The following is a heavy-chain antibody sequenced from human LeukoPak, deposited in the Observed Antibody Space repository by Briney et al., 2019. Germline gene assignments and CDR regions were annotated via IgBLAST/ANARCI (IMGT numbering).Heavy chain of an antibody. CDR3: ARWHQYSGSVDY. D-gene: IGHD1-26*01. CDR2: INPSGGST. Sequence: ASVKVSCKASGYTFTNHYVHWVRQAPGQGLEWMGVINPSGGSTSYAQKFQGRVTMTRDTSTSTVYMELSSLRSEDTAVYYCARWHQYSGSVDYWGQGTLVTVSS. V-gene: IGHV1-46*01. CDR1: GYTFTNHY. J-gene: IGHJ4*02.